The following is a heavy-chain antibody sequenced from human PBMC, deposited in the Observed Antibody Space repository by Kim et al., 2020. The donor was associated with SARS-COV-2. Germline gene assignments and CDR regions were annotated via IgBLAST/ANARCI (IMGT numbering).Heavy chain of an antibody. J-gene: IGHJ1*01. CDR1: GYTFTSYD. V-gene: IGHV1-8*01. D-gene: IGHD3-10*01. Sequence: ASVKVSCKASGYTFTSYDINWVRQATGQGLEWMGWMNPNSGNTGYAQKFQGRVTMTRNTSISTAYMELSSLRSEDTAVYYCARGYRRLWFGELYPSPFQHWGQGTLVTVSS. CDR3: ARGYRRLWFGELYPSPFQH. CDR2: MNPNSGNT.